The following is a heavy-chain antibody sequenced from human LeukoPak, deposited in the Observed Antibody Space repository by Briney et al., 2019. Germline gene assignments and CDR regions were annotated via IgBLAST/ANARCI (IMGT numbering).Heavy chain of an antibody. CDR3: ARGPNSNWSGLDF. J-gene: IGHJ4*02. D-gene: IGHD6-6*01. CDR1: GFTFTNYR. V-gene: IGHV3-7*01. CDR2: IKEGGSEK. Sequence: GGSLRLSCAASGFTFTNYRMSWVRQAPGKGLEWVASIKEGGSEKYYADSVKGRFTVSRDNAKNTLYLQVNNLRAEDTAVYYCARGPNSNWSGLDFWGQGTLLTVSS.